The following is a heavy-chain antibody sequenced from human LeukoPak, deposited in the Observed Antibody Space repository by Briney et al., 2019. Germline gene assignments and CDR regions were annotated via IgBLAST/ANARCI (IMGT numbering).Heavy chain of an antibody. CDR2: IYYSGST. CDR1: GGSISSYY. J-gene: IGHJ2*01. D-gene: IGHD3-10*01. V-gene: IGHV4-59*08. Sequence: SETLSLTCTVSGGSISSYYWSWIRQPPGKGLEWIGYIYYSGSTNYNPSLKSRVTISVDTSKNQFSLKLSSVTAADTAVYYCASSRGRFYWYFDLWGRGTLVTVSS. CDR3: ASSRGRFYWYFDL.